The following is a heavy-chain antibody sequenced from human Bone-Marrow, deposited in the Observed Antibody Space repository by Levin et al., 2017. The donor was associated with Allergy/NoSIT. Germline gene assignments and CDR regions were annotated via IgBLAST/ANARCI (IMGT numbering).Heavy chain of an antibody. CDR3: ARGLVAATFED. CDR1: GYTFTDYY. J-gene: IGHJ4*02. D-gene: IGHD6-19*01. Sequence: GASVKVSCKSSGYTFTDYYIHWVRQAPGQGLEWMAWINPDTGGTRFAEKFQARVIMTRDTSITTAYMELTSLTSDDTAVYYCARGLVAATFEDWGQGTLVTVSS. V-gene: IGHV1-2*02. CDR2: INPDTGGT.